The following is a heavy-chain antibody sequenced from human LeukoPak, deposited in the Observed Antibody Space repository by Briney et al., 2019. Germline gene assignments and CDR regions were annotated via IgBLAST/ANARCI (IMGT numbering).Heavy chain of an antibody. CDR2: ISKSSSST. V-gene: IGHV3-11*05. J-gene: IGHJ4*02. CDR3: ARVRSSGSPLDY. Sequence: GGSLRLSCAASGFTFSDYYMSWIRQAPGKGLEWVSYISKSSSSTNYADSVKGRFSISRDNAKYSLYLQLNSLTVEDTAVYYCARVRSSGSPLDYWGQGTLVTVSS. D-gene: IGHD3-10*01. CDR1: GFTFSDYY.